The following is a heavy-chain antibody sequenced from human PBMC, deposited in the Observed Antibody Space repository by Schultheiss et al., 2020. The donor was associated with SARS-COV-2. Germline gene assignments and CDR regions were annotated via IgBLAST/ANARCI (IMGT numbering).Heavy chain of an antibody. CDR1: GSSITGFF. V-gene: IGHV4-59*01. J-gene: IGHJ4*02. CDR2: IYFTGIT. D-gene: IGHD5-24*01. CDR3: ARATRVENLFSVRGGSFDF. Sequence: SETLSLTCTVSGSSITGFFWTWIRQPPGKGLDPTGNIYFTGITKYNPSLKSRVTISIDTSKNQFSLRLGSVTAADTAVYFCARATRVENLFSVRGGSFDFWGRGALVTVSS.